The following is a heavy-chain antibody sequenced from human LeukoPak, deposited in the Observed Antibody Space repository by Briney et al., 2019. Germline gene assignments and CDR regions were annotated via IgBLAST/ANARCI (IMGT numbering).Heavy chain of an antibody. CDR1: GFTFSSYG. CDR2: IRYDGSNK. CDR3: AKDRSVMVTFGGVPTDY. D-gene: IGHD3-16*01. Sequence: GGSLRLSCAASGFTFSSYGMHWVRQAPGTGLEWVAFIRYDGSNKYYADSVKGRFTTSRDNSKNTLYLQMNSLKSEDTAVYYCAKDRSVMVTFGGVPTDYWGQGTLVTVSS. J-gene: IGHJ4*02. V-gene: IGHV3-30*02.